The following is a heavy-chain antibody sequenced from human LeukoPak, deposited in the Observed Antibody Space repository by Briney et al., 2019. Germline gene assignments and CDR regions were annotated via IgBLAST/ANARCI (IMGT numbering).Heavy chain of an antibody. CDR2: INHSGST. D-gene: IGHD4-17*01. Sequence: SETLSLTCAVYGGSFSGYYWSWIRQPPGKGLEWIGEINHSGSTNYNPSLKSRVTISVDTSKNQFSLKLSSVTAADTAVYYCARARLRYQWFDPWGQGTLVTVSS. J-gene: IGHJ5*02. V-gene: IGHV4-34*01. CDR3: ARARLRYQWFDP. CDR1: GGSFSGYY.